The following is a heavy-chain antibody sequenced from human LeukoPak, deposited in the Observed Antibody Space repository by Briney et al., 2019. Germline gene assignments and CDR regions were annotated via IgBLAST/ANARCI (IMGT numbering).Heavy chain of an antibody. CDR3: ARVGDSSSWYRGAFDI. J-gene: IGHJ3*02. CDR2: IYPGDSDT. D-gene: IGHD6-13*01. Sequence: GESLKISCKGSGYSFTSYWIGRVRQMPGKGLEWMGIIYPGDSDTRYSPSFQGQVTISADKSISTAYLQWSSLKASDTAMYYCARVGDSSSWYRGAFDIWGQRTMVTVSS. CDR1: GYSFTSYW. V-gene: IGHV5-51*01.